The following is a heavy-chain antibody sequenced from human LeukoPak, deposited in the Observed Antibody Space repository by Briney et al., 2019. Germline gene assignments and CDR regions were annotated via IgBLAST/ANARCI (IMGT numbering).Heavy chain of an antibody. CDR1: GFTISNNY. Sequence: PGGSLRLSCAASGFTISNNYMSWVRQAPGKGLEWVSCIYAGGSTYYADSVKGRFTISRDNSKSTLYFQMNSLRAEDTAVYYCARGHGGSSSPSYSDYWGQGPQVTVS. CDR2: IYAGGST. J-gene: IGHJ4*02. D-gene: IGHD6-6*01. V-gene: IGHV3-66*01. CDR3: ARGHGGSSSPSYSDY.